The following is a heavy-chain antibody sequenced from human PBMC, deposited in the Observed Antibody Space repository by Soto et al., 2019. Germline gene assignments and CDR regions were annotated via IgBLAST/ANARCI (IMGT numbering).Heavy chain of an antibody. Sequence: GGSLRLSCAASGFTFSAYAMHWVRQAPGKGLEYVSAITSVGISTYYANSVKGRFTISRDNSKNTLYLQMGSLRAEDMAVYYCARDVGGPFPSIMEVWGQGTTVTVSS. J-gene: IGHJ6*02. V-gene: IGHV3-64*01. CDR2: ITSVGIST. CDR1: GFTFSAYA. CDR3: ARDVGGPFPSIMEV.